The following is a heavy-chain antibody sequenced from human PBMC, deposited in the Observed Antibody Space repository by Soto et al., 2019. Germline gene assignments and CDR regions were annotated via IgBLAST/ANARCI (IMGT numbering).Heavy chain of an antibody. CDR2: ISYDGSNK. CDR1: GFTFSSYA. Sequence: QVQLVESGGGVVQPGRSLRLSCAASGFTFSSYAMHWVRQAAGKGLEWVAVISYDGSNKYYADSVKGRFTISRDNSKNTLYLQMNSLRAEDTAVYYCARDKYCSGGSCYYNFDYWGQGTLVTVSS. J-gene: IGHJ4*02. CDR3: ARDKYCSGGSCYYNFDY. D-gene: IGHD2-15*01. V-gene: IGHV3-30-3*01.